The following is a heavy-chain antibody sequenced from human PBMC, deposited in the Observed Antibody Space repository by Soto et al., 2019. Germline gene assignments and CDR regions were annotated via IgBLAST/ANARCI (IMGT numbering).Heavy chain of an antibody. Sequence: GGSLRLSCVVSGFTSSNYGMHWVRQPPGKGLEWVALISDDGDKRYYADSVRGRLIISRDNSKDTLYLQMNSLGPDDTAVYFCAKARVRIVGANSFDYWGQGTPVTVSS. CDR2: ISDDGDKR. D-gene: IGHD1-26*01. J-gene: IGHJ4*02. CDR3: AKARVRIVGANSFDY. V-gene: IGHV3-30*18. CDR1: GFTSSNYG.